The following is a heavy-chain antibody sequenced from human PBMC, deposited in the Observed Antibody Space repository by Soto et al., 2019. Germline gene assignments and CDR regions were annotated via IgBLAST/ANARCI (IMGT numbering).Heavy chain of an antibody. CDR2: IYYSGST. CDR1: GGSISSGGYF. J-gene: IGHJ3*02. CDR3: SRDTSGTYREYAFDI. D-gene: IGHD1-26*01. Sequence: QVQLQESGPGLVKPSQTLSLTCTVSGGSISSGGYFWTWIRQHPGKGLEWIGYIYYSGSTYYNPALKSRVTMSVDTSKNQFSLKLNSVTAADTAVYYCSRDTSGTYREYAFDIWGQRTMVTVSS. V-gene: IGHV4-31*03.